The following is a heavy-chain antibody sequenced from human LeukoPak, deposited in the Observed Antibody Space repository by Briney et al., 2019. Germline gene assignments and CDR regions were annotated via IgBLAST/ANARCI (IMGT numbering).Heavy chain of an antibody. J-gene: IGHJ3*02. D-gene: IGHD7-27*01. CDR1: GYTFIGYH. V-gene: IGHV7-4-1*02. CDR2: INTNTGNP. CDR3: ARERGDRDTFDI. Sequence: ASVKVSCKASGYTFIGYHIHWVPQPPAQGLNGMGWINTNTGNPTYAQGFTGRLVFSLDTSVSTAYLQISSLKAEDTAVYYCARERGDRDTFDIWGQGTMVTVSS.